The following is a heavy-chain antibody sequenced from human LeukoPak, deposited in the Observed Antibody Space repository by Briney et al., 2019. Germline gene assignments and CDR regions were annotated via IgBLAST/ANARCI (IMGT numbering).Heavy chain of an antibody. CDR1: GFTFSGSA. CDR2: IRSKANSYAT. J-gene: IGHJ4*02. D-gene: IGHD4-23*01. CDR3: TRHLSYGGNSTYYFDY. V-gene: IGHV3-73*01. Sequence: GGSLRLSCAASGFTFSGSAMHWVRQASGKGLEWVGRIRSKANSYATAYAASVKGRFTISRDDSKNTAYLQMNSLKTEDTAVYYCTRHLSYGGNSTYYFDYWGQGTLVTVSS.